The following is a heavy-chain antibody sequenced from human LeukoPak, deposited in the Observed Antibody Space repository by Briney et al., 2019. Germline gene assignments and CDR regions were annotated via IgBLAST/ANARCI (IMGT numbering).Heavy chain of an antibody. CDR3: ERVEIRREKREQKEAWFEP. D-gene: IGHD1-26*01. Sequence: ASVNVSFKASGYSFTIYAIHLVRLAPAPGHEWMGWINAGNGNIKYSHKFEGRVTINRETSESTAYMELSTVRCEDRGVYHCERVEIRREKREQKEAWFEPGAQGTLVTVS. CDR2: INAGNGNI. V-gene: IGHV1-3*01. CDR1: GYSFTIYA. J-gene: IGHJ5*02.